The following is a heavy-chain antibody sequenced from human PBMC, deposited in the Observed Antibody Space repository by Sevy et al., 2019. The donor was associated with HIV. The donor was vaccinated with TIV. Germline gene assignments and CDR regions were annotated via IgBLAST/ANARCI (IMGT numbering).Heavy chain of an antibody. D-gene: IGHD6-19*01. CDR2: ISYDGSNK. CDR1: GFTFSSYG. V-gene: IGHV3-30*18. Sequence: GGCLRLSCAASGFTFSSYGMHWVRQAPGKGLEWVAVISYDGSNKYYADSVKGRFTISRDNSKNTLYLQMNSLRAEDMAVYYCAKVERQWLARGDAFDIWGQGTMVTVSS. CDR3: AKVERQWLARGDAFDI. J-gene: IGHJ3*02.